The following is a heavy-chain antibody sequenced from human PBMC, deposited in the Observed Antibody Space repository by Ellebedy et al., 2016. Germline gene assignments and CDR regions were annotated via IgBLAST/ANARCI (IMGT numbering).Heavy chain of an antibody. CDR3: ARVLVVVPAVEYYYYMDV. V-gene: IGHV5-51*01. CDR1: GYSFTSYW. CDR2: IYPGDSDT. Sequence: GGSLRLSXKGSGYSFTSYWIGWVRQMPGKGLEWMGIIYPGDSDTRYSPSFQGQVTISADKSISTAYLQWSSLKASDTAMYYCARVLVVVPAVEYYYYMDVWGKGTTVTVSS. D-gene: IGHD2-2*01. J-gene: IGHJ6*03.